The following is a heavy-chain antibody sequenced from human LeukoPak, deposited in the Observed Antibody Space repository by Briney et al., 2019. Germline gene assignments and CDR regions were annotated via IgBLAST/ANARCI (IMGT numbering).Heavy chain of an antibody. CDR1: GGSITGHY. J-gene: IGHJ6*03. CDR3: ARFIVAGSENYYYYYYMDV. V-gene: IGHV4-59*08. D-gene: IGHD6-19*01. CDR2: IYYKGNT. Sequence: SETLSLTCNVSGGSITGHYWSWIRQPPGKGLEWIGYIYYKGNTNYDSSLKSRVTISVGTSKNQVSLKLSSVTAADTAVYYCARFIVAGSENYYYYYYMDVWGKGTTVTVSS.